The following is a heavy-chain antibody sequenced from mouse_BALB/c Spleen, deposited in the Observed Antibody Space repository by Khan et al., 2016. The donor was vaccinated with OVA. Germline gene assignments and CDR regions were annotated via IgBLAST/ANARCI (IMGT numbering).Heavy chain of an antibody. J-gene: IGHJ2*01. CDR3: TRDRIDY. Sequence: QVQLKESGAELAKPGASVQMSCKASGYTFTTYWMHWVTQRPGQGLEWIGYINPTSGYTDYSENFKDKATLSAYKSSSTAYMQLSRLTSEDSAVYYCTRDRIDYWGQGTTLTVSS. V-gene: IGHV1-7*01. CDR2: INPTSGYT. CDR1: GYTFTTYW.